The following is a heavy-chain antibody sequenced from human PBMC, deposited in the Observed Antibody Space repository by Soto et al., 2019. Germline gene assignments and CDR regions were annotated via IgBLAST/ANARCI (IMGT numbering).Heavy chain of an antibody. CDR2: IYYSGST. D-gene: IGHD3-3*01. J-gene: IGHJ4*02. Sequence: SETLSLTSTVSGGSISSGDYYWSWIRQPPGKGLEWIGYIYYSGSTYYNPSLKSRVTISVDTSKNQSSLKLSSVTAADTAVYYCARVGYDFWSGYYSWGQGTLVTVSS. V-gene: IGHV4-30-4*01. CDR1: GGSISSGDYY. CDR3: ARVGYDFWSGYYS.